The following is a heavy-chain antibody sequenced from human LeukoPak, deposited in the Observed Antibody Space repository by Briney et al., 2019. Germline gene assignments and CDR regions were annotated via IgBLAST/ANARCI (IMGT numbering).Heavy chain of an antibody. CDR3: AIGPPYGSGSPSFDY. J-gene: IGHJ4*02. D-gene: IGHD3-10*01. V-gene: IGHV3-23*01. Sequence: GGSLRLSCAASGFTFSSYGMSWVRQAPGKGLEWVSAISGSGGSTYYADSVKGRFTISRDNSKNTLYLQMNSLRAEDTAVYYCAIGPPYGSGSPSFDYWGQGTLVTVSS. CDR1: GFTFSSYG. CDR2: ISGSGGST.